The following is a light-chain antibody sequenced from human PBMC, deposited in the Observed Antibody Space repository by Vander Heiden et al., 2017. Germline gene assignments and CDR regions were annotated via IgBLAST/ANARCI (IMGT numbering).Light chain of an antibody. J-gene: IGLJ2*01. CDR3: NSRDSSGNRGV. CDR2: GKN. V-gene: IGLV3-19*01. CDR1: SLRSYY. Sequence: SSELIQDPAVSVALGQTVRITCQGDSLRSYYASWYQQKPGQAPVLVIYGKNNRPSGIPDRFSGSSSGNTASLTITGAQAEDEADYYCNSRDSSGNRGVFGGGTKLTVL.